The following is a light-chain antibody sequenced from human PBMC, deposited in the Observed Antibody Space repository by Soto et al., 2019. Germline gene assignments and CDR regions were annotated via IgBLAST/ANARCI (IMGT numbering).Light chain of an antibody. Sequence: DIVMTQSPLSLPVTPGEPASISCRSSQSLLHSSGHNCLDWYLQQPGQSPQLLIYFGSNRASGVPDRFSGSGSGSYFTLKISRVEAEDVGLYYCMQQLQTPLTFGGGTNVEIK. CDR2: FGS. V-gene: IGKV2-28*01. J-gene: IGKJ4*01. CDR3: MQQLQTPLT. CDR1: QSLLHSSGHNC.